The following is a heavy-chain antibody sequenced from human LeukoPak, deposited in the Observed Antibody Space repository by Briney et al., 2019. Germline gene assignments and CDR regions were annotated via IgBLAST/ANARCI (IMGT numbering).Heavy chain of an antibody. V-gene: IGHV3-48*01. J-gene: IGHJ4*02. CDR2: ISSSSSTI. CDR3: ARDGGSYDGSNFDY. D-gene: IGHD1-26*01. CDR1: GFTFSSYS. Sequence: PGGSLRLSCAASGFTFSSYSMNWVRQAPGKGLEWVSYISSSSSTIYYADSVKGRFTISRDNAKNSLYLQMNSLRAEDTAVYYCARDGGSYDGSNFDYWGQGTLVTVSS.